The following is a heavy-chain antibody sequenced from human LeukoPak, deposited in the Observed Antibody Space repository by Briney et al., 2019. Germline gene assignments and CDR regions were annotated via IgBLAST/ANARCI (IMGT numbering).Heavy chain of an antibody. V-gene: IGHV3-15*01. D-gene: IGHD3-3*01. CDR3: TTDVAGYDFWSGYPNY. J-gene: IGHJ4*02. CDR1: GFTFSNTW. CDR2: IKRIIDGGTT. Sequence: GGSLRLSCAASGFTFSNTWMNWVRQAPGKGLEWVGRIKRIIDGGTTDYAAPVKGRFTISRDDSKNTLYLQMNSLKTEDTAVYYCTTDVAGYDFWSGYPNYWGQGTLVTVSS.